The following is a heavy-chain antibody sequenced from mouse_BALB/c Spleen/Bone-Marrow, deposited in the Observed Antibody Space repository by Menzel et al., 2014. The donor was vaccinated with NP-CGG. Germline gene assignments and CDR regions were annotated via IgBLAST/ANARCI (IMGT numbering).Heavy chain of an antibody. Sequence: EVKLVESGGGLVQPGGSLKLSCAASGFTFSNYGMSWVRQTPDKRLELVATINSNGGITYYPDSVKGRFTISRDNAKNTLYLQMSSLKSEDTAMYYCAKYQEAFDYWGQGTTLTVSS. CDR2: INSNGGIT. V-gene: IGHV5-6-3*01. CDR3: AKYQEAFDY. CDR1: GFTFSNYG. J-gene: IGHJ2*01. D-gene: IGHD3-2*02.